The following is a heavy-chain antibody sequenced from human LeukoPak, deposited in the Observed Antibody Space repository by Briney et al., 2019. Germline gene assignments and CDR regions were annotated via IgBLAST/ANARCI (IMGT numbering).Heavy chain of an antibody. CDR2: IMQDGSEK. D-gene: IGHD2-2*01. CDR1: GFTFSSYW. CDR3: ARDGIVVVPAAWPYYYYMDV. Sequence: GGSLRLSCAASGFTFSSYWMSWVRQAPGKGLEWVANIMQDGSEKYYVDSVKGRFTISRDNAKNSLYLQMNSLRAEDTAVYYCARDGIVVVPAAWPYYYYMDVWGKGTTVTVSS. J-gene: IGHJ6*03. V-gene: IGHV3-7*01.